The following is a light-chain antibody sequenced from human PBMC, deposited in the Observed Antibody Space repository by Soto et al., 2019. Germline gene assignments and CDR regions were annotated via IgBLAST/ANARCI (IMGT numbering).Light chain of an antibody. CDR1: QSISSY. CDR3: QQSYSTPYT. CDR2: AAS. J-gene: IGKJ2*01. V-gene: IGKV1-39*01. Sequence: DIQMTQSPSSLSASVGDRVTITCRASQSISSYLNRYQQKSGKVPKLLIYAASSLQSGVPSRFRGSGSGTDFTLTISSLQPEDFATYYCQQSYSTPYTFGQGTKLEIK.